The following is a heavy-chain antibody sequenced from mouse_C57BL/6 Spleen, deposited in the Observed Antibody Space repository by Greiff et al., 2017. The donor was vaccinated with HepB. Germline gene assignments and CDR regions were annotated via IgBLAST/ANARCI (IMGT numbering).Heavy chain of an antibody. V-gene: IGHV7-3*01. CDR2: IRNKANGYTT. CDR1: GFTFTDYY. J-gene: IGHJ1*03. D-gene: IGHD1-1*01. CDR3: ARWDYSYWYFDV. Sequence: EVQVVESGGGLVQPGGSLSLSCAASGFTFTDYYMSWVRQPPGKALEWLGFIRNKANGYTTEYSASVKGRFTISRDNSQSILYLQMNALRAEDSATYYCARWDYSYWYFDVWGTGTTVTVSS.